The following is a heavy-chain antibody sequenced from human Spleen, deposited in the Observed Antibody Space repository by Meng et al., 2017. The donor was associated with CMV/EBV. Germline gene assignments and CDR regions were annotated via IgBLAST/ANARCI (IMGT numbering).Heavy chain of an antibody. V-gene: IGHV3-23*01. CDR2: NRASGGRP. CDR3: AKDGIASPIIGGLFDS. Sequence: GFSFRYYAVGWVRQAHGKGLEWVSGNRASGGRPYYADSVEGRFTVSRDNSKDSLYLHMNNLRAEDTAIYFCAKDGIASPIIGGLFDSWGQGTLVTVSS. D-gene: IGHD1-26*01. J-gene: IGHJ4*02. CDR1: GFSFRYYA.